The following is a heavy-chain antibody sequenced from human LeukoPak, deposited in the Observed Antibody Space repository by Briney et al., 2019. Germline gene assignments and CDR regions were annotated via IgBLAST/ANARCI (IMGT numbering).Heavy chain of an antibody. Sequence: GGSLRLSCAASGFSFSSYEMNWVRQAPGKGLEWVSYISSSGSTIYYADSVKGRFTISRDNAKNSLYLQMNSLRAEDTAVYYCAGGVQLWLGYFDYWGQGTLVTVSS. D-gene: IGHD5-18*01. CDR1: GFSFSSYE. V-gene: IGHV3-48*03. CDR3: AGGVQLWLGYFDY. J-gene: IGHJ4*02. CDR2: ISSSGSTI.